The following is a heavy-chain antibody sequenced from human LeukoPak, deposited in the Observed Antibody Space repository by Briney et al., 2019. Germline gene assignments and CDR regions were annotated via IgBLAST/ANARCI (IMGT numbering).Heavy chain of an antibody. CDR3: ARGVVSSWLDP. Sequence: ASVKLSCKAFGYTFTGNNIYWVRQAPEQGLEWMGWINPNCGPIYAQKIQGRVTMTRDTAITTAYMEMSGLISDDTAMYFCARGVVSSWLDPWGQGTLVTVSS. CDR2: INPNCGP. D-gene: IGHD2-15*01. CDR1: GYTFTGNN. J-gene: IGHJ5*02. V-gene: IGHV1-2*02.